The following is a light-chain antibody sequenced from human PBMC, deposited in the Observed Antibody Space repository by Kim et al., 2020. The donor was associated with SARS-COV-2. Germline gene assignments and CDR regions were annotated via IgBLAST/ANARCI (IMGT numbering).Light chain of an antibody. CDR1: QTVNTY. Sequence: TVLTQSPATLSVSPGERATLSCRASQTVNTYIAWYQHKPGQAPRLLIYDSSNRATGIPARFSGSGSGTDFTLTISSVDPEDFGVYYCHQRNDWPITFGLGTRLEIK. J-gene: IGKJ5*01. CDR3: HQRNDWPIT. V-gene: IGKV3-11*01. CDR2: DSS.